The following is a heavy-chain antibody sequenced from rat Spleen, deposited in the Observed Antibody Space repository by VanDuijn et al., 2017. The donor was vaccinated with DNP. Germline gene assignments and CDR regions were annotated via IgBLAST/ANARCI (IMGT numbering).Heavy chain of an antibody. V-gene: IGHV5-7*01. D-gene: IGHD1-12*01. CDR1: GFTFSDYN. CDR2: ITYDGGAT. CDR3: TRRHYRDSYVSDD. J-gene: IGHJ2*01. Sequence: EVQLVESGGGLVQPGKSLKLSCAASGFTFSDYNMAWVRQAPKKGLEWVATITYDGGATFYRDSVKGRFTISRDNAKSTLYLQMDSLRSEDTATYYCTRRHYRDSYVSDDWGQGVMVTVSS.